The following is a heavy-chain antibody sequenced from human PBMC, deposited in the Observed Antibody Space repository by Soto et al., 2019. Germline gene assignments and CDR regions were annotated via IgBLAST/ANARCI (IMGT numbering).Heavy chain of an antibody. CDR1: GYPFTSYG. V-gene: IGHV1-18*01. D-gene: IGHD2-21*02. J-gene: IGHJ3*02. Sequence: GSVKVCCKASGYPFTSYGISWVRQAPGQGLEWMGWISAYNGNTNYAQKLQGRVTMTTDTSTSTAYMELRSLRSDDTAVYYCARDGIVVVTTDAFDIWGQGTMVTVSS. CDR2: ISAYNGNT. CDR3: ARDGIVVVTTDAFDI.